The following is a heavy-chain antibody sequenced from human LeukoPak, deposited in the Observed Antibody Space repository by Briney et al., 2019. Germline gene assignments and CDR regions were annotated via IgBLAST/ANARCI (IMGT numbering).Heavy chain of an antibody. Sequence: GGSLRLSCTVSGFTVSSNYMNWVRQAPGKGLEWVSVVYSGGMTYSADSVKGRFTISRDIPKNTLYLQMNSLRAEDTAVYYCARELTSSSCFDPWGQGTLVTVSS. CDR3: ARELTSSSCFDP. CDR1: GFTVSSNY. CDR2: VYSGGMT. J-gene: IGHJ5*02. D-gene: IGHD2-2*01. V-gene: IGHV3-66*01.